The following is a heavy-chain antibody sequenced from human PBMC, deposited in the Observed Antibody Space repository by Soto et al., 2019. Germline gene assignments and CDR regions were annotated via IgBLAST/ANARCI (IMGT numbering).Heavy chain of an antibody. D-gene: IGHD3-9*01. J-gene: IGHJ5*02. V-gene: IGHV3-21*01. CDR3: AREEGGSYYDILTGYYNVPWFDP. Sequence: GGSLRLSCAASGFTLTKASMSWVRQAPGKGLEWVSSISSSSSYIYYGDSVKGRFTISRDNAKNSLYLQMNSLRAEDTAVYYCAREEGGSYYDILTGYYNVPWFDPWGQGTLVTVSS. CDR2: ISSSSSYI. CDR1: GFTLTKAS.